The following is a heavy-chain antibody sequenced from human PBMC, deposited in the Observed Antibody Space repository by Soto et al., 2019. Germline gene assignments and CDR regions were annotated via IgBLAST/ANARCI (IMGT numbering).Heavy chain of an antibody. CDR2: IYYSGST. CDR1: GGSISSYY. J-gene: IGHJ6*03. Sequence: QVQLQESGPGLVKPSETLSLTCTVSGGSISSYYWSWIRQPPGKGLEWIGYIYYSGSTNYNPSLKSRVTISVDTSKNQFSLKLSSVTAVDTAVYYCARERKVGIKGYMDVWGKGTTVTVSS. CDR3: ARERKVGIKGYMDV. V-gene: IGHV4-59*01. D-gene: IGHD2-15*01.